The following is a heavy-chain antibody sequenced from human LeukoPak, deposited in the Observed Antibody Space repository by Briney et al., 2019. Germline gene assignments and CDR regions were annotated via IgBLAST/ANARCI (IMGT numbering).Heavy chain of an antibody. V-gene: IGHV3-30*04. CDR1: GFTFSSYA. CDR2: ISYDGSNK. CDR3: AGDFDY. Sequence: GGSLRLSCAASGFTFSSYAMHWVRQAPGKGLEWVAVISYDGSNKYYADSVKGRFTISRDNSKNTLYLQMNSLRAEDTAVYYCAGDFDYWGQGTLVTVSS. J-gene: IGHJ4*02.